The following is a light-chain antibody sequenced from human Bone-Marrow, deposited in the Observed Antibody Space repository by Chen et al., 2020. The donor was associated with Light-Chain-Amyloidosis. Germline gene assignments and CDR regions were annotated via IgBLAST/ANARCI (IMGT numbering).Light chain of an antibody. CDR3: SSFTSSSSYV. CDR2: AVS. Sequence: QSARTQPASVSGSPGQSSTISCTGTSGDVGTYNYVSCYQQHPGKAPKVMIYAVSNRPSGVSNRFSGSKSGNTASLTISGLQAEDEADYYCSSFTSSSSYVFGPGTKVTVL. V-gene: IGLV2-14*01. CDR1: SGDVGTYNY. J-gene: IGLJ1*01.